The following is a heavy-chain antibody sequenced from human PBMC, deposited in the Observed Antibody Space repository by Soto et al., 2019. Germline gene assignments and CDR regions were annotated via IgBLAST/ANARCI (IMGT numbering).Heavy chain of an antibody. CDR1: GGAISTYY. CDR2: IYSSGST. D-gene: IGHD2-2*01. V-gene: IGHV4-4*07. Sequence: SETLSLTCTVYGGAISTYYWTWIRQPAGKGLEWVGRIYSSGSTKYNPSLQSRVTMSLDTSYNQFSLRLTSVTAADTAVYYCARGQQFSDWFDPWGQGTLVTVSS. CDR3: ARGQQFSDWFDP. J-gene: IGHJ5*02.